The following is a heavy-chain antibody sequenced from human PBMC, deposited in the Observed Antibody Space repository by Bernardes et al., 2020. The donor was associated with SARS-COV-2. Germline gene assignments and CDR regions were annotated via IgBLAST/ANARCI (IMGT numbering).Heavy chain of an antibody. CDR3: ARAAGSSGYYYKGFDY. D-gene: IGHD3-22*01. CDR2: IHHSGNT. Sequence: SETLSLTCTVSGGAISNYYWNWIRQSPGKGLEWIGWIHHSGNTIYKPSLKNRVTISVDTSKNQFSLKMTSVSPADMAVYYCARAAGSSGYYYKGFDYWGQGTLVTVSS. V-gene: IGHV4-59*01. J-gene: IGHJ4*02. CDR1: GGAISNYY.